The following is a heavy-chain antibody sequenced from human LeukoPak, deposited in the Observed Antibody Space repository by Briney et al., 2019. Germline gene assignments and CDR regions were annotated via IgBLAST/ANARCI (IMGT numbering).Heavy chain of an antibody. CDR3: ARALTTGGRTDY. Sequence: GGSLRLSCAASGFTFSNCGIHWVRQAPGKGLEWVAVINYDGSNKYYADSVKGRFTISRDNSKNTLYLQMNSLRVEDTAVYYCARALTTGGRTDYWGQGTLVTVSS. D-gene: IGHD4-17*01. J-gene: IGHJ4*02. CDR2: INYDGSNK. V-gene: IGHV3-33*01. CDR1: GFTFSNCG.